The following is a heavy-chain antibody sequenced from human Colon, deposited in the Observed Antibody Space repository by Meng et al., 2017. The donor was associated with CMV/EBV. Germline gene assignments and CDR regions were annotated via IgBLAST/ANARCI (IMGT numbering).Heavy chain of an antibody. CDR3: VHRSYSGQDDY. Sequence: ITLKEFGSTLVKPTQTPPLTCTFSGFSFTTDKAGVGWIRHPPGKALEWLALIYWDDDTRYSPSLKTRLTITRDTSKNQVILTMTNMDPADTATYYCVHRSYSGQDDYWGQGALVTVSS. CDR1: GFSFTTDKAG. V-gene: IGHV2-5*02. D-gene: IGHD5-12*01. J-gene: IGHJ4*02. CDR2: IYWDDDT.